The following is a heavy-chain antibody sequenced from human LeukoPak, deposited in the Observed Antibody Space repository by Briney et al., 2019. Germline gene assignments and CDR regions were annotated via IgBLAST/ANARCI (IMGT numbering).Heavy chain of an antibody. V-gene: IGHV3-66*01. D-gene: IGHD2-8*01. CDR2: IYSGGST. Sequence: GGSLTLSCAASGFTVSSNYMSWVRQAPGKGLEWVSVIYSGGSTYYADSVKGRFTISRDNSKNTLYLQMNSLRAEDTAVYYCARGVYYFDYWGQGTLVTVSS. J-gene: IGHJ4*02. CDR3: ARGVYYFDY. CDR1: GFTVSSNY.